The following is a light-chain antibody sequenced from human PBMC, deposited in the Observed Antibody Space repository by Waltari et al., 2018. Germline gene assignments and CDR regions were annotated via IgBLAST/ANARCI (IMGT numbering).Light chain of an antibody. V-gene: IGKV1-33*01. J-gene: IGKJ2*01. CDR3: QQYDNLPYT. CDR2: DAS. Sequence: DIQMTQSPSSLSASVGDRVTINCQASQDISNYLNWYQQKPGKDPKLLIYDASNLETGVPSRFSGSGSGTDFTFTISSLQPEDIATYYCQQYDNLPYTFGQGTKLEIK. CDR1: QDISNY.